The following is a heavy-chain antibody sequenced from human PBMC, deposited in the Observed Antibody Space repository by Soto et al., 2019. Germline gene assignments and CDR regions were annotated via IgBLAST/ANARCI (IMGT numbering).Heavy chain of an antibody. Sequence: ASVKLSCKASGYTFTSYGISWVRQAPGQGLEWMGWISAYNGNTNYAQKLQGRVTMTTDTSTSTAYMELRSLRSDDTAVYYCARTDYYDSSGSLYSFDYWGQGSLVTVSS. J-gene: IGHJ4*02. CDR2: ISAYNGNT. D-gene: IGHD3-22*01. V-gene: IGHV1-18*04. CDR3: ARTDYYDSSGSLYSFDY. CDR1: GYTFTSYG.